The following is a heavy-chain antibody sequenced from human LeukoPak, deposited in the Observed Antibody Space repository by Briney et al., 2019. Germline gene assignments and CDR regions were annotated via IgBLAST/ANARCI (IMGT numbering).Heavy chain of an antibody. CDR1: GLTFSSYW. CDR2: IKQDGSEK. V-gene: IGHV3-7*03. CDR3: AKGTRSGSLNWFDP. J-gene: IGHJ5*02. Sequence: GGSLRLSCAASGLTFSSYWMSWVRQAPGKGLEWVANIKQDGSEKYYVDSVKGRFTISRDNAKNSLYLQMNSLRAEDTDVYYCAKGTRSGSLNWFDPWGQGTLVTVSS. D-gene: IGHD3-10*01.